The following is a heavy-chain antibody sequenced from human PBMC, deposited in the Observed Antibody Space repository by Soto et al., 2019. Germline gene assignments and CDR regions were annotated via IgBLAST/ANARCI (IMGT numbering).Heavy chain of an antibody. CDR3: AKRDYGDYGARD. J-gene: IGHJ4*02. Sequence: EVQLLESGGGLVQPGGSLRLSCAGTGFTFSNYPMSWVRQAPGKWLYWVSGISASGGNTYYGDSVKGRLTISRDNSKNTRYLHMNSLRPEDTAVYYCAKRDYGDYGARDWGQGTLVTVSS. CDR2: ISASGGNT. D-gene: IGHD4-17*01. V-gene: IGHV3-23*01. CDR1: GFTFSNYP.